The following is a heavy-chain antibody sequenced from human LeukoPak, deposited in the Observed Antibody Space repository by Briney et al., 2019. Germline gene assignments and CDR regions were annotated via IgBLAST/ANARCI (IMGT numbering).Heavy chain of an antibody. Sequence: GGSLRLSCAASGFTFSSYAMSWVRQAPGKGLEWVAVISYDGSNKYYADSVKGRFTISRDNSKNTLYLQMNSLRAEDTAVYYCARDVRAYDSSGYQPGYWGQGTLVTVSS. CDR2: ISYDGSNK. D-gene: IGHD3-22*01. J-gene: IGHJ4*02. CDR3: ARDVRAYDSSGYQPGY. CDR1: GFTFSSYA. V-gene: IGHV3-30-3*01.